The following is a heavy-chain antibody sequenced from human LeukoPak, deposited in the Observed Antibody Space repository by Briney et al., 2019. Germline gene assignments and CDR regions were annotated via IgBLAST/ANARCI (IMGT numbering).Heavy chain of an antibody. J-gene: IGHJ5*02. Sequence: PGASLRLSCAASGFTFSSYAMSWVRQAPGKGLEWVSAIGGSGGSTYYADSVKGRFTISRDNSKNTPYLQMNSLRAEDTAVYYCAKDWSSRFGESNWFDPWGQGTLVTVSS. V-gene: IGHV3-23*01. CDR1: GFTFSSYA. D-gene: IGHD3-10*01. CDR3: AKDWSSRFGESNWFDP. CDR2: IGGSGGST.